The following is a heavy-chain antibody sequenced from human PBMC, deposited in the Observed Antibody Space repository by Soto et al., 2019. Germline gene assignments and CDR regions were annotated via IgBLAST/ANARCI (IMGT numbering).Heavy chain of an antibody. CDR1: GGSISSSIYY. V-gene: IGHV4-39*07. D-gene: IGHD2-2*02. Sequence: PSETLSLTCTVSGGSISSSIYYWGWIRHPPGNGLEWIGSIYYSGSTYYNPSLKSRVTISVDTSKNQFSLKLSSVTAADTAVYYCARSFLVVPAAINGVGAFDIWGQGTMV. J-gene: IGHJ3*02. CDR2: IYYSGST. CDR3: ARSFLVVPAAINGVGAFDI.